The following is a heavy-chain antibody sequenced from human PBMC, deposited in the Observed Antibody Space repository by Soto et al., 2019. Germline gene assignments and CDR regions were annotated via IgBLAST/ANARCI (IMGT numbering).Heavy chain of an antibody. CDR1: GFTFNDYS. CDR3: AKETGHGLWYFDL. Sequence: GGSLRLSCAASGFTFNDYSVTWVRQAPGKGLQWVSTVSTSGTSTYYADPVKGRFTISRDNSKNTLYLQMNSLSVEDTAIYYCAKETGHGLWYFDLWGRGTLVTVSS. CDR2: VSTSGTST. J-gene: IGHJ2*01. V-gene: IGHV3-23*01. D-gene: IGHD1-1*01.